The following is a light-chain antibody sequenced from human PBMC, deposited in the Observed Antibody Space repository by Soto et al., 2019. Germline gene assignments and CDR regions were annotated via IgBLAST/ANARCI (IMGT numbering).Light chain of an antibody. CDR2: GNS. CDR1: SSNIGAGYD. V-gene: IGLV1-40*01. CDR3: QSYDSSRSGSEV. Sequence: QSVLTQPPSVSGAPGQRVTISCTGSSSNIGAGYDVHWYQQLPGTAPKLLIYGNSNRPSGVPDRFSGSKSGTSASLAITRAQAEDEADEYCQSYDSSRSGSEVFGTGTKLTVL. J-gene: IGLJ1*01.